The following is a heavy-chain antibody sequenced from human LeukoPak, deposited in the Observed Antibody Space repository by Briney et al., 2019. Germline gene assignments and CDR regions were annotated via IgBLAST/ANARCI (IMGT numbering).Heavy chain of an antibody. CDR3: AILRYSPARDY. CDR1: GGSISSGSYY. J-gene: IGHJ4*02. Sequence: SETLSLTCTVSGGSISSGSYYWSWIRQPAGKGLEWIGRIYSSGSTNYNPSLKSRVSISVDTSKNQFSLKLSSVTAADTAVYYCAILRYSPARDYWGQGTLVTVSS. CDR2: IYSSGST. V-gene: IGHV4-61*02. D-gene: IGHD3-9*01.